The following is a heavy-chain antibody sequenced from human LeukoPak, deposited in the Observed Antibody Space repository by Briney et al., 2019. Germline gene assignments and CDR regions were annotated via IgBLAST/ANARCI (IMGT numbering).Heavy chain of an antibody. Sequence: SETLSLTCGVYGGSFSDYYWSWIRQPPGKGLEWIGEINQSGSTNYNSSLRSRVTISEDTSKNHFSLKLRSVTAADTAVYYCARGPRFGELLWHWFDPWGQGTLVTVSS. V-gene: IGHV4-34*01. D-gene: IGHD3-10*01. CDR3: ARGPRFGELLWHWFDP. CDR2: INQSGST. CDR1: GGSFSDYY. J-gene: IGHJ5*02.